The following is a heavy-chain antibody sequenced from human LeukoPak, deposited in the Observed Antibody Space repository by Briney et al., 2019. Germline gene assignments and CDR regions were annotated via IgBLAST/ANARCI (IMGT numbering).Heavy chain of an antibody. Sequence: SETLSLTCTVSGGSISSSSYYWGWIRQPPGKGLEWIGSIYFSGSTYYSPTLKSRVTISVDTSKNQFSLRLSSVTAADAAVYYCARVGTRLAGTIANWFDPWGQGTLVTVSS. CDR3: ARVGTRLAGTIANWFDP. J-gene: IGHJ5*02. CDR1: GGSISSSSYY. D-gene: IGHD1-7*01. CDR2: IYFSGST. V-gene: IGHV4-39*07.